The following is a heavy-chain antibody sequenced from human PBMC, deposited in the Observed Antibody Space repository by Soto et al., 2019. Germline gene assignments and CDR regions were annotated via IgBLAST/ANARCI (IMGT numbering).Heavy chain of an antibody. CDR3: AKDLEYYYDSSGYDY. D-gene: IGHD3-22*01. CDR1: GFTFSSYG. J-gene: IGHJ4*02. CDR2: ISYDGSNK. Sequence: GGSLRLSCAASGFTFSSYGMHWVRQAPGKGLEWVAVISYDGSNKYYADSVKGRFTISRDNSKNTLYLQMNSLRAEDTAVYYCAKDLEYYYDSSGYDYWGQGTLVTVSS. V-gene: IGHV3-30*18.